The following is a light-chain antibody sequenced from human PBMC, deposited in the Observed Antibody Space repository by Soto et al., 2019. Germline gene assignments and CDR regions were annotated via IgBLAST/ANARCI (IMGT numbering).Light chain of an antibody. CDR1: QSISSW. Sequence: DIQMTQSPSTLSACVGDRVTITCRASQSISSWLAWYQQKPGKAPKLLIYKASSLESGVPSRFSGSGSGTEFTLTISSLQPDDLATYYCQQYNSFPTFGQGTKVEIK. CDR3: QQYNSFPT. J-gene: IGKJ1*01. V-gene: IGKV1-5*03. CDR2: KAS.